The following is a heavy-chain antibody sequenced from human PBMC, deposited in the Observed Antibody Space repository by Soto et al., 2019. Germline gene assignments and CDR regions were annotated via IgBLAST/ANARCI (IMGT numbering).Heavy chain of an antibody. Sequence: QVQLQESGPRLVKPSETLSLTCTVSGDSISSYYWSWIRQPPGKGLVWIGYIYYSGSTNYNTALPSRATISVDTPKNQCSLKLTSGTAADTAVYYCARGVATIGPWGQGTLVTVSS. J-gene: IGHJ5*02. CDR1: GDSISSYY. CDR3: ARGVATIGP. V-gene: IGHV4-59*01. CDR2: IYYSGST. D-gene: IGHD5-12*01.